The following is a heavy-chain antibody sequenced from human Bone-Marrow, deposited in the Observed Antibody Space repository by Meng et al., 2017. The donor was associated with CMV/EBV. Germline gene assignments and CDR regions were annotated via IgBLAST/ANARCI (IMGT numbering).Heavy chain of an antibody. D-gene: IGHD3-22*01. CDR2: ISAYNGNT. CDR3: AVTYYYDSSGYYSFDY. V-gene: IGHV1-18*01. J-gene: IGHJ4*02. Sequence: AERGHSGAELKEPVASVKLPCKASGYTFTSYGISWVRQAPGQGLDWMGWISAYNGNTNYAQKLQGRVTMTTDTSTSTAYMELRSLRSDDTAVYYCAVTYYYDSSGYYSFDYWGQGTLVTVSS. CDR1: GYTFTSYG.